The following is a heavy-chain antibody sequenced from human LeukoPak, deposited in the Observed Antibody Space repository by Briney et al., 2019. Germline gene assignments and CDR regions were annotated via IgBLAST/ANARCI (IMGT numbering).Heavy chain of an antibody. CDR2: IYYSGST. J-gene: IGHJ3*02. CDR3: VGAKQWLSSDM. CDR1: GGSISSDGYY. Sequence: PSETLSLTCTVSGGSISSDGYYWSWIRQPPGKGLEWIGYIYYSGSTNYNPSLKSRVTISVDTSKNQFSLKLSSVTAADTAVYYCVGAKQWLSSDMWGQGTMVTVST. V-gene: IGHV4-61*08. D-gene: IGHD3-22*01.